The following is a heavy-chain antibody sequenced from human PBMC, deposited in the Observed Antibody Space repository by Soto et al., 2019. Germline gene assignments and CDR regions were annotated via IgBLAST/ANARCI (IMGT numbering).Heavy chain of an antibody. CDR2: MNPHSGNT. J-gene: IGHJ6*02. V-gene: IGHV1-8*01. Sequence: QVQLVQSGAEVKKPGASVKVSCKASGYTFTSYDINWVRQATGQGLEWMGWMNPHSGNTGYAQKFQGRVTMTRNTSISTAYMELSSLRSEDTAVYYCARGYIVVVVAANTYYYGMDVWGQGTTVTVSS. D-gene: IGHD2-15*01. CDR3: ARGYIVVVVAANTYYYGMDV. CDR1: GYTFTSYD.